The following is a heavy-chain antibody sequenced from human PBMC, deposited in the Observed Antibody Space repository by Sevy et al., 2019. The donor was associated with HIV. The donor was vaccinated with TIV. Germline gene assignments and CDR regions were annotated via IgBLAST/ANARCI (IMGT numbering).Heavy chain of an antibody. J-gene: IGHJ4*02. CDR1: GFTFSSYA. Sequence: GGSLRLSCAASGFTFSSYAMHWVRQAPGKGLEWVAVISYDGSNKYYADSVKGRFTISRDNSKNTRYRQMNSLRAEDTAVYYCAGGGTPHDMTLDYWGQGTLVTVSS. CDR3: AGGGTPHDMTLDY. D-gene: IGHD3-22*01. V-gene: IGHV3-30-3*01. CDR2: ISYDGSNK.